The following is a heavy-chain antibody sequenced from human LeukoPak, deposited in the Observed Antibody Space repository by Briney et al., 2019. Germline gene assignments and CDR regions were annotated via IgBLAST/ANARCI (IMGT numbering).Heavy chain of an antibody. V-gene: IGHV1-2*02. J-gene: IGHJ4*02. CDR3: ARGIEAGVFDY. CDR1: GYTFIGYY. D-gene: IGHD6-13*01. CDR2: INPNRGGT. Sequence: ASVKVSCKASGYTFIGYYIHWVRQAPGQGLEWVGWINPNRGGTNFAQKFQGRVTMTRDTSINTAYMELSRLRFDDTAVYYCARGIEAGVFDYWGQGSLVIVSS.